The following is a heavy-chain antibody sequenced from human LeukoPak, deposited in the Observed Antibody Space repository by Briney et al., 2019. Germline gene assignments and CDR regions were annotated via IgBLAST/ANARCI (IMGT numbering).Heavy chain of an antibody. CDR3: ARGIVGANYYYYYGMDV. Sequence: SETLSLTCTVSGGSISSYYWSWIRQPPGEGLEWMGYIYYSGSTNYNPSLKSRVTISVDTSKNQFSLRLSSVTAADTAVYYCARGIVGANYYYYYGMDVWGQGTTVTVSS. CDR1: GGSISSYY. J-gene: IGHJ6*02. CDR2: IYYSGST. V-gene: IGHV4-59*01. D-gene: IGHD1-26*01.